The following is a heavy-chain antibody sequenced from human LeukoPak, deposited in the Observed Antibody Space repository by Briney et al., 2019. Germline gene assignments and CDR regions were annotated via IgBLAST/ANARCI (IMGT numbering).Heavy chain of an antibody. D-gene: IGHD6-13*01. Sequence: EGSLRLSCAASGFTFSSYAMSWVRQAPGKGLEWVSAISGSGGSTYYADSVKGRFTISRDNSKNTLYLQMNSLRAEDTAVYYCAKVPIRGQQPRYFDYRGQGTLVTVSS. J-gene: IGHJ4*02. V-gene: IGHV3-23*01. CDR2: ISGSGGST. CDR1: GFTFSSYA. CDR3: AKVPIRGQQPRYFDY.